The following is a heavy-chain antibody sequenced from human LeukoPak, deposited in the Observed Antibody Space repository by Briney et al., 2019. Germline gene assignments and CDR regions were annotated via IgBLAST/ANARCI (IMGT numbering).Heavy chain of an antibody. CDR1: GFTFSSFS. V-gene: IGHV3-23*01. CDR3: AKGSVGNADFAS. Sequence: GGSLRLSWAASGFTFSSFSMTWVCQAPGEGLEWGSSIIVSGPSYYADSVKCRFTITRDSFMDMLILQMDSLRVEYTAVYFCAKGSVGNADFASWGQGALVTVSS. J-gene: IGHJ4*02. CDR2: IIVSGPS.